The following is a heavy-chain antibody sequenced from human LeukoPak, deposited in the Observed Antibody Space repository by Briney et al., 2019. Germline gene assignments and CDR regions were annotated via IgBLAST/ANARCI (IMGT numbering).Heavy chain of an antibody. CDR1: GFTFSSNY. J-gene: IGHJ6*02. V-gene: IGHV3-53*01. CDR2: IYSGGST. Sequence: PGGSLRLSCAASGFTFSSNYMSWVRQAPGKGLEWVSVIYSGGSTYYSDSLKGRFTISRDNSKNTLYLQMNSLRAEDTAVYYCARDKDYGGPGSGYGMDVWGQGTTVTVSS. D-gene: IGHD4-23*01. CDR3: ARDKDYGGPGSGYGMDV.